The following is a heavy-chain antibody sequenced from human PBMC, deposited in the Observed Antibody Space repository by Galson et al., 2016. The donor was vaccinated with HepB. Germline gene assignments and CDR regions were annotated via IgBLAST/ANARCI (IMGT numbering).Heavy chain of an antibody. CDR2: ISGSGYNT. CDR1: GFTFSSYA. D-gene: IGHD6-19*01. V-gene: IGHV3-23*01. CDR3: AKSQPGYSSGWYTLPIDAFDI. J-gene: IGHJ3*02. Sequence: SLRLSCAASGFTFSSYAMSWVRQAPGKGLEWVSTISGSGYNTYYADSVKGRFTISRDNSKNTLYLQMHSLRAEDTAVYYCAKSQPGYSSGWYTLPIDAFDIWGQGTMVTVSS.